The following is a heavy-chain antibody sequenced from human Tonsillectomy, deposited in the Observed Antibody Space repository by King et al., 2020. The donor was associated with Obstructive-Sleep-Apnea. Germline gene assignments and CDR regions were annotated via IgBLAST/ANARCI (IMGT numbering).Heavy chain of an antibody. CDR3: AKVLGADTVMDCFDY. J-gene: IGHJ4*02. D-gene: IGHD5-18*01. V-gene: IGHV3-30*02. CDR1: GFTFSSYG. CDR2: IRYDGSNK. Sequence: VQLVESGGGVVQPGRSLRLSCAASGFTFSSYGMHWVRQAPGKGLEWVAFIRYDGSNKYYADSVKGRFTISRDNSKNTLYLQMNSLRAEDTAVYYCAKVLGADTVMDCFDYGGQGPLAPVSS.